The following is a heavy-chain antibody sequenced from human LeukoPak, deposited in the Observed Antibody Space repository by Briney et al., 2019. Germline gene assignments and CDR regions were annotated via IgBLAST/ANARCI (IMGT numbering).Heavy chain of an antibody. D-gene: IGHD3-22*01. CDR2: IKQDGSEK. CDR1: GFTFSSYW. J-gene: IGHJ4*02. CDR3: ARDSYDSSGYYYPDFDY. Sequence: PGGSLRLSCAASGFTFSSYWMSWVRQAPGKGLEWVANIKQDGSEKYYVDSVKGRFTISRDNAKNSLYLQMNSLRAEDTAVYYCARDSYDSSGYYYPDFDYWGQGTLVTVSS. V-gene: IGHV3-7*01.